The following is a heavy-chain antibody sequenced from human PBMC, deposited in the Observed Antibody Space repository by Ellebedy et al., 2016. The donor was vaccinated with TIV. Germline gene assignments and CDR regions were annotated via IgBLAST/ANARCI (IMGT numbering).Heavy chain of an antibody. CDR1: GGSISSTNW. V-gene: IGHV4-4*02. CDR3: AKRQAYGDYEYAFDI. D-gene: IGHD4-17*01. CDR2: IVHSGST. Sequence: MPSETLSLTCAVSGGSISSTNWWRWVRQPPGKGLEWIGEIVHSGSTNYNPSLKSRVTMSVDKSKNQFSLKLSSVTAADTAVYYCAKRQAYGDYEYAFDIWGQGTMVTVSS. J-gene: IGHJ3*02.